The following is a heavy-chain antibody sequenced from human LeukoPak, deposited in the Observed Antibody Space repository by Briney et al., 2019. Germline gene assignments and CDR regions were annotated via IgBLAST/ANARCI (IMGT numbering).Heavy chain of an antibody. D-gene: IGHD4-17*01. CDR1: GGTFSSYA. Sequence: ASVKVSCKASGGTFSSYAISWVRQAPGQGLEWMGGIIPIFGTANYAQKLQGRVTITTDESTSTAYMELSSLRSEDTAVYYCASTLTTVTPYPLDYWGQGTLVTVSS. CDR2: IIPIFGTA. J-gene: IGHJ4*02. CDR3: ASTLTTVTPYPLDY. V-gene: IGHV1-69*05.